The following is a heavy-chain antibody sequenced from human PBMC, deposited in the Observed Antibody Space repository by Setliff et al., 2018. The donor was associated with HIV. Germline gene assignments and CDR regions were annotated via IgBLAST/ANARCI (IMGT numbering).Heavy chain of an antibody. V-gene: IGHV4-4*07. CDR1: GGSLQGYY. D-gene: IGHD6-25*01. Sequence: SETLSLTCSVSGGSLQGYYWSWIRQPAGKGLQWIGRIYYVGWSKYNPSLEDRVTMSVDTSNNQFSLSLTSVTAADTAVYFCARMSISASVYFDYWGQGSQVTVSS. CDR2: IYYVGWS. J-gene: IGHJ4*02. CDR3: ARMSISASVYFDY.